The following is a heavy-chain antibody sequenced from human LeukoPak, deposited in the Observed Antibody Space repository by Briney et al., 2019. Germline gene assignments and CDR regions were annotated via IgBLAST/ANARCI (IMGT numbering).Heavy chain of an antibody. D-gene: IGHD5-18*01. CDR1: GGTFISYA. CDR2: IIPIFGTA. Sequence: GSSVKVSCKASGGTFISYAISWARQAPGQGLEWMGGIIPIFGTANYAQKFQGRVTITADESTSTAYMELSSLRSEDTAVYYCARDLSVYSYGPTFDYWGQGTLVTVSS. CDR3: ARDLSVYSYGPTFDY. J-gene: IGHJ4*02. V-gene: IGHV1-69*01.